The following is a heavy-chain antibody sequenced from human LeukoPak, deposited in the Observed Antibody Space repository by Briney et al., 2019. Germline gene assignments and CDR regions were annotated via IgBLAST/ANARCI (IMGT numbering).Heavy chain of an antibody. J-gene: IGHJ3*02. D-gene: IGHD1-26*01. CDR2: ISSGAGSTI. CDR3: ARSATPGYASGTYFPPPDSFDI. V-gene: IGHV3-11*04. CDR1: GFSISDYY. Sequence: GGSLRLSCAASGFSISDYYMSWVRQAPGKGLEWISYISSGAGSTIKYADSVKGRFTISRDNAQNSLYLQMNSLRAEDTAVYYCARSATPGYASGTYFPPPDSFDIWGQGTLVTVSS.